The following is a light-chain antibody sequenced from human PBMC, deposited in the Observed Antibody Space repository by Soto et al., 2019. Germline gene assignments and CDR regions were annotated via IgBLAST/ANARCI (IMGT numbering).Light chain of an antibody. CDR2: DVN. CDR3: ASYAGSDTFV. Sequence: QSALTQPRSVSGSPGQSVTISCTGTSSDVGGYNYISWYQQHPGKAPKLMIYDVNKRPSGISDRFSGSKSGNTASLTISGLQAEDEADYYCASYAGSDTFVFGTGTKLTVL. J-gene: IGLJ1*01. V-gene: IGLV2-11*01. CDR1: SSDVGGYNY.